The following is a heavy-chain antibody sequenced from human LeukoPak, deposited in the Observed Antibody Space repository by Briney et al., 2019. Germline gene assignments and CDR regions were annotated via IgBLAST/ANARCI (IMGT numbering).Heavy chain of an antibody. CDR2: INHSGST. CDR1: GGSFSDYY. J-gene: IGHJ4*02. Sequence: SETLSLTCAVYGGSFSDYYWTWVRQPPGKGLEWIGEINHSGSTNYNPSLKSRVTLSADTSKSQFSLKVNSVTAADTAVYYCARVYDSRGSYLAYWGQGTLVTVSS. D-gene: IGHD3-22*01. V-gene: IGHV4-34*01. CDR3: ARVYDSRGSYLAY.